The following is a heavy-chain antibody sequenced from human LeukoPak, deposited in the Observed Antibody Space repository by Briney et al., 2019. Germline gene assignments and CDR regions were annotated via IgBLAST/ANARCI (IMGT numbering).Heavy chain of an antibody. CDR1: GFTFSTYR. V-gene: IGHV3-48*01. CDR3: AADPLI. J-gene: IGHJ4*02. CDR2: ISSGSNTI. Sequence: PGGSLRLSCAASGFTFSTYRMNWVRQAPGKGLEWLSYISSGSNTIFYADSVKGRFTISRDNSKNTLYLQMNSLRAEDTAVYYCAADPLIWGQGTLVTVSS. D-gene: IGHD3-16*01.